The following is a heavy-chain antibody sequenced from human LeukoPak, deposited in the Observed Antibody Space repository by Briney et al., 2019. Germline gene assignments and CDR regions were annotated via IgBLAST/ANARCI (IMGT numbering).Heavy chain of an antibody. CDR1: GGSFSGYY. D-gene: IGHD2-21*02. J-gene: IGHJ4*02. CDR3: ARGLSAIVH. V-gene: IGHV4-34*01. CDR2: INHSGST. Sequence: SETLSLACAVYGGSFSGYYWSWIRQPPGKGLEWIGEINHSGSTNYNPSLKSRVTISVDTSKNQFSLKLSSVTAADTAVYYCARGLSAIVHWGQGTLVTVSS.